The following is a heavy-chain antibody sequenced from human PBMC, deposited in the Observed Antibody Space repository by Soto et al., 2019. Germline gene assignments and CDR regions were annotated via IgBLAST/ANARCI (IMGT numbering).Heavy chain of an antibody. CDR1: GGGNLRDYR. V-gene: IGHV1-2*04. Sequence: ASVKVSCKASGGGNLRDYRTTWVRRAPGQGLEWMGWINPNSGATNYAQKFQGWVTMTRDTSTSTAYMELRRLRSDDTAVYYCARARSAVAATLDYWGQGTLVTVSS. CDR2: INPNSGAT. D-gene: IGHD6-19*01. CDR3: ARARSAVAATLDY. J-gene: IGHJ4*02.